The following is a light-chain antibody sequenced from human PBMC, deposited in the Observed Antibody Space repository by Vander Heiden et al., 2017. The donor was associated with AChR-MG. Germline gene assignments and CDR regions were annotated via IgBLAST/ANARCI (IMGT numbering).Light chain of an antibody. CDR3: QQYGSSPST. CDR1: QSVSSSY. J-gene: IGKJ1*01. V-gene: IGKV3-20*01. CDR2: GAS. Sequence: TVLTQSPCTLSLSPGERATPSCRASQSVSSSYLAWYQQKPGQAPRLLIYGASSRATGIPDRFSGSGSGTDFTLTISRLEPEDFAVYYCQQYGSSPSTFGQGTKVEIK.